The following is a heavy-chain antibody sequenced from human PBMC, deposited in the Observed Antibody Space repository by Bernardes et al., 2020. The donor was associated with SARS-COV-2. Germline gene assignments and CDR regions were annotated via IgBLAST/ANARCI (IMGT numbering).Heavy chain of an antibody. V-gene: IGHV3-11*06. D-gene: IGHD2-2*01. CDR3: ARVHGRYCSSFTCTNSPVDF. Sequence: GGSLRLSCEGSGITFSDYYMSWIRQAPGKGLEWVSHISSSSSSSGSHTKYADSVQGRFTISRDNTKNSLYLQMNNLRGEDTAVYYCARVHGRYCSSFTCTNSPVDFWGQGTLVTVSS. J-gene: IGHJ4*02. CDR1: GITFSDYY. CDR2: ISSSSSSSGSHT.